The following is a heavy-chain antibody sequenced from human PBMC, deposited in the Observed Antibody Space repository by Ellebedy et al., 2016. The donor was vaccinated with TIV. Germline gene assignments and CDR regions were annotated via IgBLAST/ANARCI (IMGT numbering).Heavy chain of an antibody. CDR1: GLTFSSYV. V-gene: IGHV3-23*01. Sequence: GGSLRLXXAASGLTFSSYVVNWVRQAPGKGLEWVSAITGSGDSTYYADSVKGRFTISRDNSKNTLYLQMNGLRAEDTAVFYCAKGGYYNLDYWGPGILVTVSS. CDR3: AKGGYYNLDY. CDR2: ITGSGDST. J-gene: IGHJ4*02. D-gene: IGHD3-9*01.